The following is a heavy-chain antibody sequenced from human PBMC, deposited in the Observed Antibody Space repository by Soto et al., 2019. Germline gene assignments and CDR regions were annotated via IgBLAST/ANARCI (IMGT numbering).Heavy chain of an antibody. J-gene: IGHJ5*02. D-gene: IGHD2-21*01. V-gene: IGHV4-59*08. Sequence: SETLSLTCTVSGGSISSYYWSWIRQPPGKGLEWIGYIYYSGSTNYNPSLKSRVTISVDTSKNQFSLKLSSVTAADTAVYYCARHYIPGVWFDPWGQGTLVTVSS. CDR1: GGSISSYY. CDR3: ARHYIPGVWFDP. CDR2: IYYSGST.